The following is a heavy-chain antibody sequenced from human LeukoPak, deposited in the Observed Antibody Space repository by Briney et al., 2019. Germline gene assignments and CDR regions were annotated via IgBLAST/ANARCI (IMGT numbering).Heavy chain of an antibody. V-gene: IGHV7-4-1*02. Sequence: GASVKVSCKASGYTFTNYGISWVRQAPGQGLEWMGWINTNTGNPTYAQGFTGRFVFSLDTSVSTAYLQISSLKAEDTAVYYCARGKWGAAAGSLGPLGWRETDNWFDPWGQGTLVTVSS. J-gene: IGHJ5*02. CDR1: GYTFTNYG. CDR2: INTNTGNP. D-gene: IGHD6-13*01. CDR3: ARGKWGAAAGSLGPLGWRETDNWFDP.